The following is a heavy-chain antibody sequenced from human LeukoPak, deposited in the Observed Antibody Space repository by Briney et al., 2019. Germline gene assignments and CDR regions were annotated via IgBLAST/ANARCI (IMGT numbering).Heavy chain of an antibody. Sequence: KPGGSLRLSCAGSGTSGTSGFTFNDAWMNWVRQAPGKGLEWLGRIRSYTPGGTANYAAPVRGRFIISRDDSKKTVYLQMSRLKTEDTAMYYCTSGEMSAFDFWGQGTMVTVSS. J-gene: IGHJ3*01. CDR2: IRSYTPGGTA. CDR1: GFTFNDAW. CDR3: TSGEMSAFDF. D-gene: IGHD1-26*01. V-gene: IGHV3-15*01.